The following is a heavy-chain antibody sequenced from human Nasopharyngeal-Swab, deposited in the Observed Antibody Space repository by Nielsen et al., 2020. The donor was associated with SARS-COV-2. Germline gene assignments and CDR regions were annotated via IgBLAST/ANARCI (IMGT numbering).Heavy chain of an antibody. CDR3: AKGGGTTGTVGLDI. J-gene: IGHJ3*02. V-gene: IGHV3-30*18. CDR2: ISYDGSNK. D-gene: IGHD1-1*01. Sequence: GESLKISCAASGFTFSSYDMHWVRQAPGKGLGWVAVISYDGSNKYYADSVKGRFTISRDNSKNTLYLQMNSLRAEDTAVYYCAKGGGTTGTVGLDIWGQGTMVTVSS. CDR1: GFTFSSYD.